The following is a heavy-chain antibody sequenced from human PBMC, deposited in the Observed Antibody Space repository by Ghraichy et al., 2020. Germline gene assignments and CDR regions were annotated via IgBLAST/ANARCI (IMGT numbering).Heavy chain of an antibody. CDR3: ARDGGGLDV. CDR1: GFTFSTYN. V-gene: IGHV3-13*01. D-gene: IGHD3-16*01. Sequence: GSLNISCAASGFTFSTYNMHWVRHATGKGLEWVSSIGKGGETYYSGSVKGRFTISRENGKKLLYLQMNRLRAGDTAVYYCARDGGGLDVWGQVTTVIVSS. CDR2: IGKGGET. J-gene: IGHJ6*02.